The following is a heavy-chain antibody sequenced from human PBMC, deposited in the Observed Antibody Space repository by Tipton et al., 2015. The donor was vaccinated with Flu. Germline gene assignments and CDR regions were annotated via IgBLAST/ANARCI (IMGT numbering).Heavy chain of an antibody. J-gene: IGHJ3*02. Sequence: SLRLSCAASGFTFSSYSMNWVRQAPGKGLEWVSSISSSSSYIYYADSVKGRFTISRDNAKNSLYLQMNSLRAEDTAVYYCASDIVATIKDAFDIWGQGTMVTVSS. CDR1: GFTFSSYS. CDR2: ISSSSSYI. CDR3: ASDIVATIKDAFDI. D-gene: IGHD5-12*01. V-gene: IGHV3-21*01.